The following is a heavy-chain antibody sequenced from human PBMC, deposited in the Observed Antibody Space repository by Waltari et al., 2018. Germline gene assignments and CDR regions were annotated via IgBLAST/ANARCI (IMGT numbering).Heavy chain of an antibody. CDR1: GGSISSGGYY. J-gene: IGHJ4*02. CDR2: IYYSWST. V-gene: IGHV4-31*03. Sequence: QVQLQESGPGLVKPSQTLSLPCTVPGGSISSGGYYWSWIRQHPGKGLEWIGYIYYSWSTYYNPSLKSRVTISVDTSKNQFSLKLSSVTAADTAVYYCARGERSGSNFDYWGQGTLVTVSS. D-gene: IGHD3-10*01. CDR3: ARGERSGSNFDY.